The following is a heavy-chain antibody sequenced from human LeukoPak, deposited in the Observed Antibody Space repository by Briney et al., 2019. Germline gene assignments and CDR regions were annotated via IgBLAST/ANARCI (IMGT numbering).Heavy chain of an antibody. V-gene: IGHV3-53*01. Sequence: SGGTLRLSCAASGFTGSSNYMSWVRQAPGKGLEWVSVIYSGGSTYYADSVKGRFTISRDNSKNTLYLQMNSLRAEDTAVYYCARGPVRGVIQLWGQGTLVTVSS. CDR1: GFTGSSNY. CDR2: IYSGGST. J-gene: IGHJ4*02. CDR3: ARGPVRGVIQL. D-gene: IGHD3-10*01.